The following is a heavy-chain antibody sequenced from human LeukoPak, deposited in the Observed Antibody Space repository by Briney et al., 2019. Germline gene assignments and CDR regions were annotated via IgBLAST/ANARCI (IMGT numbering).Heavy chain of an antibody. CDR1: GFTVSSNY. CDR3: ARVGEGCSSTSCYEYYYYYMDV. V-gene: IGHV3-53*01. J-gene: IGHJ6*03. D-gene: IGHD2-2*01. CDR2: IHKSAIT. Sequence: GGSLRLSCAASGFTVSSNYMTWVRQAPGKGLEWVSVIHKSAITYYADSVKGRFTISRDNAKNSLYLQMNSLRAEDTAVYYCARVGEGCSSTSCYEYYYYYMDVWGKGTTVTISS.